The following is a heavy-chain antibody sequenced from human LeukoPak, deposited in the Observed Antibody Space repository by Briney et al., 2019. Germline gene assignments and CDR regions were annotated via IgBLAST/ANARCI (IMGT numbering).Heavy chain of an antibody. J-gene: IGHJ3*02. CDR2: ISYDGSNK. CDR1: GFTFSSYA. D-gene: IGHD1-26*01. Sequence: GGSLRLSCAASGFTFSSYAMHWVRQAPGKGLEWVAVISYDGSNKYYADSVKGRFTISRDNSKNTLYLQMNSLRAEDTAVYYCARGPGWWELHTVGAFDIWGQGTMVTVSS. CDR3: ARGPGWWELHTVGAFDI. V-gene: IGHV3-30*04.